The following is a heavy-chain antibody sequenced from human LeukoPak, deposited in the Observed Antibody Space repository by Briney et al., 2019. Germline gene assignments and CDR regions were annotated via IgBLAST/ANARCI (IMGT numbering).Heavy chain of an antibody. CDR2: INPSGGST. D-gene: IGHD6-19*01. Sequence: ASVKVSYKASGYTFTSYYMHWVRQAPGQGLEWMGIINPSGGSTSYAQKFQGRVTMTRDMSTSTVYMELSSLRSEDTAVYYCAKGYSSGVVFDYWGQGILVTVSS. CDR3: AKGYSSGVVFDY. J-gene: IGHJ4*02. CDR1: GYTFTSYY. V-gene: IGHV1-46*01.